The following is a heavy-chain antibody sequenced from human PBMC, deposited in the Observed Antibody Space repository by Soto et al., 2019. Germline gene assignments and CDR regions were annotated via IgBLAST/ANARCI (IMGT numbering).Heavy chain of an antibody. CDR1: GFTFDEYC. J-gene: IGHJ6*02. Sequence: HPGGSLRLSCGASGFTFDEYCMHWVRQAPGKGLEWVSGISWNSGTIGYADSVKGRFTISRDNAKNSLYLQMSSLRAEDTALYYCAKSTGGTANGMDVWGQGTTVTVSS. CDR2: ISWNSGTI. D-gene: IGHD2-8*02. V-gene: IGHV3-9*01. CDR3: AKSTGGTANGMDV.